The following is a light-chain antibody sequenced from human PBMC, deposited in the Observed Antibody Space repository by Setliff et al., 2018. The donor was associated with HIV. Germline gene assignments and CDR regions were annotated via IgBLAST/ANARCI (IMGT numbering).Light chain of an antibody. V-gene: IGLV1-44*01. CDR1: SSNIGSNT. J-gene: IGLJ1*01. CDR3: AAWDDSLNDYV. CDR2: SNN. Sequence: QSVLTQPPSASGTPGLRVSISCSGSSSNIGSNTVNWYQQLPGTAPKLLIHSNNQRPSGVPDRFSGSKSGTSASLAISGLQSGDEADYFCAAWDDSLNDYVFGTGTKV.